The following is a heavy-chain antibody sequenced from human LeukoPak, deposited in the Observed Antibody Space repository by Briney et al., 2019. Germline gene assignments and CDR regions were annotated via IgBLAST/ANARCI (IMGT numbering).Heavy chain of an antibody. Sequence: ASVKVSCKASGYTFTSYDINWVRQATGQGLEWMGWMNPNSGNTGYAQEFQGRVTMTRNTSISTAYMGLSSLRSEDTAVYYCASALRGCSGGSCYSTALYYFDYWGQGTLVTVSS. CDR1: GYTFTSYD. CDR2: MNPNSGNT. CDR3: ASALRGCSGGSCYSTALYYFDY. V-gene: IGHV1-8*01. J-gene: IGHJ4*02. D-gene: IGHD2-15*01.